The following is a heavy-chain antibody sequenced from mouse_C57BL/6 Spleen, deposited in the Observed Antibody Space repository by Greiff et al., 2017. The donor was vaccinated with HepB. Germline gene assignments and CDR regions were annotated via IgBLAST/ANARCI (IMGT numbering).Heavy chain of an antibody. CDR2: IDPEDGET. Sequence: VQLQQSGAELVKPGASVKLSCTASGFNIKDYYMHWVKQRTEQGLEWIGRIDPEDGETKYAPKFQDKATITADTSSNTAYMQLSSLTSEDTAVYYCARSEYCGSSPYWYFDVWGTGTTVTVSS. CDR3: ARSEYCGSSPYWYFDV. J-gene: IGHJ1*03. CDR1: GFNIKDYY. V-gene: IGHV14-2*01. D-gene: IGHD1-1*01.